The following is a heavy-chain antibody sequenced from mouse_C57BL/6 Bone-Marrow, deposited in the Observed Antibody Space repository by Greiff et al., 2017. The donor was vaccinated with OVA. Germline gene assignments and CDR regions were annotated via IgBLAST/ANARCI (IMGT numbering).Heavy chain of an antibody. CDR2: IDPENGDT. V-gene: IGHV14-4*01. CDR3: VYDYDDYAMDY. J-gene: IGHJ4*01. D-gene: IGHD2-4*01. CDR1: GFNIKDDY. Sequence: VQLQQSGAELVRPGASVKLSCTASGFNIKDDYMHWVKQRPEQGLEWIGWIDPENGDTEYASKFQGKATITADTSSNTAYLQLSSLTSEDTAVYYCVYDYDDYAMDYWGQGTSVTVSS.